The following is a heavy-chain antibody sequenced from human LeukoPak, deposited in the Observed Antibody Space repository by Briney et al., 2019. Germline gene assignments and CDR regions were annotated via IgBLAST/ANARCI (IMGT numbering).Heavy chain of an antibody. CDR2: IWYDGSNK. J-gene: IGHJ4*02. V-gene: IGHV3-33*01. CDR1: GFTFSSYG. Sequence: GGSLRLSCAASGFTFSSYGMHWVRQAPGKGLEWVAVIWYDGSNKYYADSVKGRFTISRDNSKNTLYLQMNSLRAEDTAVYYCARDHGSSWYYFDYWGQGTLVTVSS. CDR3: ARDHGSSWYYFDY. D-gene: IGHD6-13*01.